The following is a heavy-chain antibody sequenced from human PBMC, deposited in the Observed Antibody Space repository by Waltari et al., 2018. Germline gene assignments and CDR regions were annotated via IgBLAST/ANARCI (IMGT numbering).Heavy chain of an antibody. D-gene: IGHD3-10*01. CDR3: AKELYDYGDYYYGMDV. V-gene: IGHV3-23*01. Sequence: EVQLLESGGGLVQPGGSLRLSCAASGFTFSSYAMSWVRQAPGTGLEWVSAISGSGGSTYYADSVKGRFTISRDNSKNTLYLQMNSLRAEDTAVYYCAKELYDYGDYYYGMDVWGQGTTVTVSS. CDR1: GFTFSSYA. CDR2: ISGSGGST. J-gene: IGHJ6*02.